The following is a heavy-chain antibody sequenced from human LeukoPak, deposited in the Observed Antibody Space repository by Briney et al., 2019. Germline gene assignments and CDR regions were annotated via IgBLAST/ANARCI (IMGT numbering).Heavy chain of an antibody. V-gene: IGHV3-23*01. CDR1: GFTFSNAW. CDR2: ISGSGGST. D-gene: IGHD2-8*02. J-gene: IGHJ2*01. CDR3: AKVPDSTGVWYFDL. Sequence: GGSLRLSCAASGFTFSNAWMSWVREAPGKGLEGVSAISGSGGSTYYADTVKGRFTISRDNSQNTLYLQMNSLRAEDTAIYSCAKVPDSTGVWYFDLWGRGTLVTVSS.